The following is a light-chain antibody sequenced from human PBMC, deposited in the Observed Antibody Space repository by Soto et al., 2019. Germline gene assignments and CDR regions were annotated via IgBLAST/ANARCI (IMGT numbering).Light chain of an antibody. Sequence: QSALTQPPSASGSPGQSVTISCTGTSSDVGSYYYVSWYQQHPGTAPKLMIYEVSKRPSGVPDRFSGSKSGNTASLTVYGLQAEDEADYYCSAYAGIVSVKVFGGGTKLTVL. V-gene: IGLV2-8*01. CDR2: EVS. CDR3: SAYAGIVSVKV. J-gene: IGLJ3*02. CDR1: SSDVGSYYY.